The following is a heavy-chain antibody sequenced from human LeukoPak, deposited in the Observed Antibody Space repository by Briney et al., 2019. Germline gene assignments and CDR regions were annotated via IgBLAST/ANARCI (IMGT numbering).Heavy chain of an antibody. V-gene: IGHV1-2*02. CDR3: ARDLWLGERLLDC. CDR1: GYTFTAYY. J-gene: IGHJ4*02. CDR2: INPNSGGT. Sequence: GASVKVSCKASGYTFTAYYMHWMRQAPGQGLEWMGCINPNSGGTNYAQKFQGRVTLTRDTSISTAYMELSRLRSDDTAVYYCARDLWLGERLLDCWGQGTLVTVSS. D-gene: IGHD3-10*01.